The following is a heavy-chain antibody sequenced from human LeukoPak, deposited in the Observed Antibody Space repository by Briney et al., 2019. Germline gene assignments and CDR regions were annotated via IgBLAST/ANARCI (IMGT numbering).Heavy chain of an antibody. J-gene: IGHJ4*02. CDR1: GFTFNSYG. Sequence: PGGSLRLSCAASGFTFNSYGMHWVRQAPGKGLEWVAVISYDGSNKYYADSVKGRFTISRDNSKNTRYLQMNSLRAEDTAVYYCAKDTVAGPPEYYFDYWGQGTLVTVSS. V-gene: IGHV3-30*18. D-gene: IGHD6-19*01. CDR3: AKDTVAGPPEYYFDY. CDR2: ISYDGSNK.